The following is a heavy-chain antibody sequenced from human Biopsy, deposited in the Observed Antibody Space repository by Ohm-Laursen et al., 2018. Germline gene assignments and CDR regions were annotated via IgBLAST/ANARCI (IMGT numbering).Heavy chain of an antibody. J-gene: IGHJ4*02. CDR3: AREAIGYQLPCDD. V-gene: IGHV1-69*11. CDR1: TGTFNSYG. D-gene: IGHD2-2*01. CDR2: IIPILRTT. Sequence: ASVTASCKAPTGTFNSYGIIWVRQAPGQGLEWMGRIIPILRTTAYAQTFLGRVTITADSPTSTVDMELTSLTSDDTAVYFCAREAIGYQLPCDDWGQGTLVTVSS.